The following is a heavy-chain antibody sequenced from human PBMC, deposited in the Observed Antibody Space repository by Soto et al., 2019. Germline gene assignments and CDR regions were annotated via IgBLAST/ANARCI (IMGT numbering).Heavy chain of an antibody. Sequence: PGGSLRLSCAASGFTFSRYDMHWVRQVTGNGLEWVSAIGTAGDTYYPGSVKGRFTISRENAKNSLYLQMNSLRAEDTAVYYCVRDLLWFGESQPHYGMDVWGQGTTVTVSS. CDR3: VRDLLWFGESQPHYGMDV. CDR1: GFTFSRYD. V-gene: IGHV3-13*01. D-gene: IGHD3-10*01. CDR2: IGTAGDT. J-gene: IGHJ6*02.